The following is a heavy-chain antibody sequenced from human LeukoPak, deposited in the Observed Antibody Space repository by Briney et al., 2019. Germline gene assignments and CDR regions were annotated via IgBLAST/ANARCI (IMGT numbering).Heavy chain of an antibody. CDR1: GGSFSGYY. V-gene: IGHV4-34*01. J-gene: IGHJ4*02. Sequence: SETLSLTCAVYGGSFSGYYWTWIRQPPGKGLELIGEINHSGSTNYNPSLKSRVTISVDTSKNQFSLKLSSVTAADTAVYYCARGLMVGGKSDIGYWGQGTLVTVSS. CDR3: ARGLMVGGKSDIGY. D-gene: IGHD4-23*01. CDR2: INHSGST.